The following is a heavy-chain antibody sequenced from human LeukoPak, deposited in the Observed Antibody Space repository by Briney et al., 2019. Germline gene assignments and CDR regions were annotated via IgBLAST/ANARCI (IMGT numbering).Heavy chain of an antibody. CDR1: GGSISSYY. CDR2: IYYSGST. CDR3: ARDVYNWNDVSGSAFDI. V-gene: IGHV4-59*12. J-gene: IGHJ3*02. D-gene: IGHD1-20*01. Sequence: PSETLSLTCTVSGGSISSYYWSWIRQPPGKGLEWIGYIYYSGSTNYNPSLKSRVTISVDTSKNQFSLKLSSVTAADTAVYYCARDVYNWNDVSGSAFDIWGQGTMVTVSS.